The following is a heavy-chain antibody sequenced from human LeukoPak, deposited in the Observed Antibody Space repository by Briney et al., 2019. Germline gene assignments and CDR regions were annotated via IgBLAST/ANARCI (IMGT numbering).Heavy chain of an antibody. CDR2: ININSGGI. CDR1: GYTFIDYW. D-gene: IGHD3-3*01. CDR3: ARERDGGVGTMDY. V-gene: IGHV1-2*06. J-gene: IGHJ4*02. Sequence: ASVKVSCKTSGYTFIDYWIHWVRQAPGQGREWMGRININSGGINYAQKFQGRVTMTRATSISTAYMELSSLRFVDTAVYYCARERDGGVGTMDYWGQGTLVPVSS.